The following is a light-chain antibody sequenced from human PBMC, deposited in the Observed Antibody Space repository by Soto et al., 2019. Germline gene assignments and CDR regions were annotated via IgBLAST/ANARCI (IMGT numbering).Light chain of an antibody. J-gene: IGKJ1*01. CDR2: AAS. Sequence: DIEMTQSPSSLSASVGDRGTITCRASQGISNYLAWYQQRPGKVPKLLIYAASTLQSGVPSRFSGSGSGTDFTLTISSLQPEDVATYYCQKYDSAPWTFGQGTEVEIK. V-gene: IGKV1-27*01. CDR1: QGISNY. CDR3: QKYDSAPWT.